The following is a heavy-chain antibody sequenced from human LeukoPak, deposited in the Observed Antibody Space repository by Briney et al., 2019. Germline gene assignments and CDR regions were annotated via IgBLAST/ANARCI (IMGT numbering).Heavy chain of an antibody. Sequence: GASVKVSCKASGYTFTSYGISWVRQAPGQGLEWMGWISAYNGNTNYAQKLQGRVTMTTDTSTSTAYMELRSLRSDDTAVYYCARAQDYDILTGPMSDYRGQGTLVTVSS. CDR1: GYTFTSYG. CDR3: ARAQDYDILTGPMSDY. J-gene: IGHJ4*02. V-gene: IGHV1-18*01. D-gene: IGHD3-9*01. CDR2: ISAYNGNT.